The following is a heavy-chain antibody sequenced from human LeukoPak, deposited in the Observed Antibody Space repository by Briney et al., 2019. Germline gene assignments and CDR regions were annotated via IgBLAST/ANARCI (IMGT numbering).Heavy chain of an antibody. CDR2: ISHSGAT. V-gene: IGHV4-38-2*02. J-gene: IGHJ4*02. CDR3: ARDSGHYFDY. CDR1: GCSISSGYY. Sequence: SETLSLTCAVSGCSISSGYYWGWIRQPPGKGLEWIASISHSGATYYNPSLKSRFTISVDTSKNQFSLNLSSVTAAARAVYYCARDSGHYFDYWGKGTLVIVSS.